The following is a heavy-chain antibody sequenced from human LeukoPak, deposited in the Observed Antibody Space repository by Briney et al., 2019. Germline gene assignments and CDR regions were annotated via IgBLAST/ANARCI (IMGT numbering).Heavy chain of an antibody. J-gene: IGHJ5*02. V-gene: IGHV4-59*01. CDR1: GGSISSYY. CDR2: IYYSGST. Sequence: SETLSLTCTVSGGSISSYYWSWIRQPPGKGLEWIGYIYYSGSTNYNPSLKSRVTISVDTSKNQFSLKLSSVIAADTAVYYCARAYTYYYDSSGYYFGYNWFDPWGQGTLVTVSS. D-gene: IGHD3-22*01. CDR3: ARAYTYYYDSSGYYFGYNWFDP.